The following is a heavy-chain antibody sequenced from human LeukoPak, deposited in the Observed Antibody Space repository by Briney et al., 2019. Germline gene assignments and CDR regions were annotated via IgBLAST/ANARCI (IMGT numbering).Heavy chain of an antibody. Sequence: GGSLRLSCAASGFTFSSYAMHWVGQAPGRGLEWVAVISYDGSNKYYADSVKGRFTISRDNSKNTLYLQMNSLRAEDTAVYYCARDRRIVGALFDYWGQGTLVTVSS. CDR2: ISYDGSNK. D-gene: IGHD1-26*01. J-gene: IGHJ4*02. CDR1: GFTFSSYA. CDR3: ARDRRIVGALFDY. V-gene: IGHV3-30-3*01.